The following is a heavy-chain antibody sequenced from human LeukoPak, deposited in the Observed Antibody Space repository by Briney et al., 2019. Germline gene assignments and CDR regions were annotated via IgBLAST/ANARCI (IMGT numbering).Heavy chain of an antibody. CDR2: ISTSSSYI. CDR1: GFTFNNYG. D-gene: IGHD5-24*01. CDR3: ARMRSYNSRDY. J-gene: IGHJ4*02. V-gene: IGHV3-21*04. Sequence: GGSLRLSCAVSGFTFNNYGMSWVRQAPGKGLEWVSSISTSSSYIYYADSVKGRFTISRDNSKNTLYLQMNSLRAEDTAVYYCARMRSYNSRDYWGQGTLVTVSS.